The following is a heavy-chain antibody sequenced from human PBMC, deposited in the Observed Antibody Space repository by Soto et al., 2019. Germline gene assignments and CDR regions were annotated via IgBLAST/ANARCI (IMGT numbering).Heavy chain of an antibody. D-gene: IGHD3-10*01. CDR2: ISYDGSNK. V-gene: IGHV3-30-3*01. Sequence: QVQLVESGGGVVQPGRSLRLSCAASGFTFSSYAMHWVRQAPGKGLEWVAVISYDGSNKYYADSVKGRFTISRDNSKNTLYLQMNSLRAEDTAVYYCAREYYYGSGSYWKPYYYYYGMDVWGQGTTVTVSS. J-gene: IGHJ6*02. CDR3: AREYYYGSGSYWKPYYYYYGMDV. CDR1: GFTFSSYA.